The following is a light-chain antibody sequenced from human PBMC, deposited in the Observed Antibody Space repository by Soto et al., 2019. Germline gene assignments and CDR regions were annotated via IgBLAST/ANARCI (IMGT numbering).Light chain of an antibody. CDR1: SSNIGNNY. CDR2: DND. V-gene: IGLV1-51*01. CDR3: GTWDSTLSGV. Sequence: QSVLTQPPSVSAAPGQKVTISCSGSSSNIGNNYVSWYQHLPGAAPKLIIYDNDKRSSGIPDRFSGSKSGTSATLDITGLQTGDEGDYYCGTWDSTLSGVFGTGTKLTVL. J-gene: IGLJ1*01.